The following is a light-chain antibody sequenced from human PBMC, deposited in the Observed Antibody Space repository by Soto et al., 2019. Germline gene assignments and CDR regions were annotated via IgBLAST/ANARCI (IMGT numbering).Light chain of an antibody. J-gene: IGKJ1*01. V-gene: IGKV2-28*01. CDR1: HSLLHSNGYNY. CDR3: MQALQTPPT. CDR2: LGS. Sequence: DIVMTQSPLSLPVTPGEPASISCRSSHSLLHSNGYNYLDWYLQKPGQSPQLLIYLGSNRASGVPDRFSGSGSGTDFTLKISRVEAEDVGIYYCMQALQTPPTFGQGTKVDI.